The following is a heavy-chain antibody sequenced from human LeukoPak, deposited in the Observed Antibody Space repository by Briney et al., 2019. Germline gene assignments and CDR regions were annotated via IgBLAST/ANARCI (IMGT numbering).Heavy chain of an antibody. CDR3: ARSGGSGTYYDGSFDY. J-gene: IGHJ4*02. V-gene: IGHV4-4*07. Sequence: PSETLSLTCSVSGGSITSYYWSWIRQAAGKGLEWIGRIYTSGSTAYNPSLKSRVTMSVDTSKNQFSLKLCSVTAADTAVYYCARSGGSGTYYDGSFDYWGQGTLVTVSS. CDR2: IYTSGST. CDR1: GGSITSYY. D-gene: IGHD1-26*01.